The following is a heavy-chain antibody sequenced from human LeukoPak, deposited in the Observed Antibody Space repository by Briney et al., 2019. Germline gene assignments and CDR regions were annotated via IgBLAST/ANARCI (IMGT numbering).Heavy chain of an antibody. CDR2: IYHSGST. CDR1: GGSISSGGYS. V-gene: IGHV4-30-2*01. D-gene: IGHD6-19*01. J-gene: IGHJ4*02. Sequence: SETLSLTCAVSGGSISSGGYSWSWIRQPPGKGLEWIGYIYHSGSTYYNPSLKSRVTISVDRSKNQFSLKLSPVTAADTAVYYCARGPNYSSGWFVFDYWGQGTLVTVSS. CDR3: ARGPNYSSGWFVFDY.